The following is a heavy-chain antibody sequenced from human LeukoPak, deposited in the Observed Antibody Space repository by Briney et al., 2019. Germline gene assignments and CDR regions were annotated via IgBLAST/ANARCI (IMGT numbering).Heavy chain of an antibody. CDR2: IYTSGST. Sequence: SETLSLTCTVSGGSISSCYWSWIRQPAGKGLEWIGRIYTSGSTNYNPSLKSRVTMSVDTSKNQFSLKLSSVTAADTAVYYCARGDPGSAAIGNWFDPWGQGTLVTVSS. V-gene: IGHV4-4*07. J-gene: IGHJ5*02. CDR3: ARGDPGSAAIGNWFDP. D-gene: IGHD2-2*02. CDR1: GGSISSCY.